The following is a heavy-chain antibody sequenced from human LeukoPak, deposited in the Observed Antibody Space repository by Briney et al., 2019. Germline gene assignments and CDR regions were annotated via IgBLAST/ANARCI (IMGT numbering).Heavy chain of an antibody. CDR2: ISSSSSYI. Sequence: PGGSLRLSCAASGFTFSSYSMNWVRQAPGKGLEWVSSISSSSSYIYYADSVKGRFTISRDNAKNSLYLQMNSPRAEDTAVYYCARSVGSGSYEDYWGQGTLVTVSS. V-gene: IGHV3-21*01. CDR1: GFTFSSYS. J-gene: IGHJ4*02. D-gene: IGHD1-26*01. CDR3: ARSVGSGSYEDY.